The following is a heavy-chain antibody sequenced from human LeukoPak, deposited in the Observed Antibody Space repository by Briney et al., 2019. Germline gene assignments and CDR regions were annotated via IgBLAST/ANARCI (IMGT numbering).Heavy chain of an antibody. CDR3: ARDSWYPL. D-gene: IGHD2-15*01. J-gene: IGHJ4*02. Sequence: SETLSLTCNVSGVSISTHYWSWIRQSPGKGLEWIGYIYHNGITNYNPSLKSRVTISVDTSKNQFSLKLSSVTAADTAVYYCARDSWYPLWGQGTLVTVSS. CDR1: GVSISTHY. V-gene: IGHV4-59*11. CDR2: IYHNGIT.